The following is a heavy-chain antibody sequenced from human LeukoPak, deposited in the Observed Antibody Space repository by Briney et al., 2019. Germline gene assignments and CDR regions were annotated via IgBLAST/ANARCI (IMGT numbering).Heavy chain of an antibody. CDR3: ATRLYCSSTSCYYYYYYMDV. CDR2: IRYDGSNK. Sequence: GSLRLSCAASGFTFSSYGMHWVRQAPGKGLEWVAFIRYDGSNKYYANSVKGRFTISSDNSKNTLYLQMNSLRAEDTAVYYCATRLYCSSTSCYYYYYYMDVWGKGTTVTVSS. V-gene: IGHV3-30*02. D-gene: IGHD2-2*01. J-gene: IGHJ6*03. CDR1: GFTFSSYG.